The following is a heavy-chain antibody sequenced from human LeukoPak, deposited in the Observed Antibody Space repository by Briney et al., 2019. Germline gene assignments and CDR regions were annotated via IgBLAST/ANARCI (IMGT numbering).Heavy chain of an antibody. CDR3: ARSVWYSSSGLGY. CDR2: VYHTGST. D-gene: IGHD6-6*01. V-gene: IGHV4-4*02. CDR1: GGSISVTNW. Sequence: SETLSLTCTVSGGSISVTNWWSWVRQPPGKGLEWIGDVYHTGSTNYNPSLRSRVTISVDTSKNQFSLKLSSVTAADTAVYYCARSVWYSSSGLGYWGQGTLVTVSS. J-gene: IGHJ4*02.